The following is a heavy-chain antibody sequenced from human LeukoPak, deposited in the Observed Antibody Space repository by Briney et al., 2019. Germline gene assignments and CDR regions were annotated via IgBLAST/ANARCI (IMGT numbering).Heavy chain of an antibody. CDR3: ARYREVGATVDY. Sequence: SETLSLTCTVSGDSITTNSYYWGWIRQPPGKGLDWIGTISYSGSTYYNPSLKSRVTISVDTSKNQFSLKLSSVTAADTAVYYCARYREVGATVDYWGQGTLVTVSS. V-gene: IGHV4-39*01. CDR2: ISYSGST. CDR1: GDSITTNSYY. D-gene: IGHD1-26*01. J-gene: IGHJ4*02.